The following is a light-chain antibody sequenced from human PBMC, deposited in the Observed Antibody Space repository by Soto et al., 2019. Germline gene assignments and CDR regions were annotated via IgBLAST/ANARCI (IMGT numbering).Light chain of an antibody. V-gene: IGLV2-14*01. CDR3: ISYTGSSTSYV. Sequence: QSALTQPASVSGSPGQSITIPCSGTSSDIGAYNYVAWYQQFPGKTPKLIIYEVYNWPSGVSSRFSGSKSGNTASLTISGLQAEDEADYYCISYTGSSTSYVFGTGTKVTVL. CDR1: SSDIGAYNY. CDR2: EVY. J-gene: IGLJ1*01.